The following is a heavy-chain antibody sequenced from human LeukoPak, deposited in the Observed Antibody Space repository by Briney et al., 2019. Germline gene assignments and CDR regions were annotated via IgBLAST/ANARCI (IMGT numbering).Heavy chain of an antibody. Sequence: PSETLSLTCTVSGGSISSYYWSWIRQPPGKGLEWIGYIYYSGSTNYNPSLKSRVTISVDTSKNQFSLKLSSVTAADTAVYYCARGRLGSLLDPWGQGTLVTVSS. V-gene: IGHV4-59*01. CDR3: ARGRLGSLLDP. CDR2: IYYSGST. CDR1: GGSISSYY. D-gene: IGHD3-16*01. J-gene: IGHJ5*02.